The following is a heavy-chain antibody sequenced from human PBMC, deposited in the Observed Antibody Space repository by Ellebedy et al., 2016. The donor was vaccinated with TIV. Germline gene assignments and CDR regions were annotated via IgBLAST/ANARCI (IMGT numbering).Heavy chain of an antibody. Sequence: SQTLSLTRAISGDSVSNKYATWNWLSQSPARGLGWLGRAYYRSTWIYDYAVSVKGRITINPDTSNNQLSLHLNSVTPEDTAVYYCARYKSGTKTFDYWGQGALVTVSS. CDR3: ARYKSGTKTFDY. CDR2: AYYRSTWIY. CDR1: GDSVSNKYAT. D-gene: IGHD1-1*01. V-gene: IGHV6-1*01. J-gene: IGHJ4*02.